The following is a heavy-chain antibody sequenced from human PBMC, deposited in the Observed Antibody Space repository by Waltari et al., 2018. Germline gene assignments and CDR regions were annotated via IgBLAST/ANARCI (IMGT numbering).Heavy chain of an antibody. CDR1: GLTFSSYA. V-gene: IGHV3-30-3*01. Sequence: QVQLVESGGGVVQPGRSLRLSCAASGLTFSSYAMHWVRQAPGKGLEWVAVRSYDGRNKYYADAVKGRFTSARDNSKHTLYLQMNSLRAEDTAVYYCARDVPFDSDYSFDWGQGTLVTVSS. CDR3: ARDVPFDSDYSFD. J-gene: IGHJ4*02. CDR2: RSYDGRNK. D-gene: IGHD3-16*01.